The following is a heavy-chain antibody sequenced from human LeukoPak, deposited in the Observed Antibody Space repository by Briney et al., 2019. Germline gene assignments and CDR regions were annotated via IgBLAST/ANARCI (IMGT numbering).Heavy chain of an antibody. V-gene: IGHV3-48*04. D-gene: IGHD1-26*01. J-gene: IGHJ4*02. CDR2: ISSSSSTI. CDR3: ATDRGGGYSAIDY. CDR1: GFTFSSYS. Sequence: PGGSLRLSCAASGFTFSSYSMNWVRQAPGKGLEWVSFISSSSSTIYYADSVKGRFTISRDNAKNSLYLQMNSLRAEDTAVYYCATDRGGGYSAIDYWGQGTLVTVSS.